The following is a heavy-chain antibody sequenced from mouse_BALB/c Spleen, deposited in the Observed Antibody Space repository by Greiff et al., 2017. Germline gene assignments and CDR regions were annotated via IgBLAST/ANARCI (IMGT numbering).Heavy chain of an antibody. D-gene: IGHD1-1*01. CDR2: IRLKSNNYAT. V-gene: IGHV6-6*02. Sequence: DVMLVESGGGLVQPGGSMKLSCVASGFTFSNYWMNWVRQSPEKGLEWVAEIRLKSNNYATHYAESVKGRFTISRDDSKSSVYLQMNNLRAEDTGIYYCTRGYGSSYVYFDVWGAGTTVTVSS. CDR3: TRGYGSSYVYFDV. J-gene: IGHJ1*01. CDR1: GFTFSNYW.